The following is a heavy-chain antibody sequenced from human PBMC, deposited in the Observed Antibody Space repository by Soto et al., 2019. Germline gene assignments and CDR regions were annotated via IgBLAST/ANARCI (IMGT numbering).Heavy chain of an antibody. CDR1: GFTFSNAW. V-gene: IGHV3-15*01. CDR3: TNCLYSYGSWVWFNP. J-gene: IGHJ5*02. Sequence: EVQLVESGGGLVKPGGSLRLSCAASGFTFSNAWMSWVRQAPGKGLEWVGRIKSKTDGGTTDYAAPVKGRFTISRDDSKNTLYLQMNSLKTEDKAVYYCTNCLYSYGSWVWFNPWGQGTLVTVSS. D-gene: IGHD5-18*01. CDR2: IKSKTDGGTT.